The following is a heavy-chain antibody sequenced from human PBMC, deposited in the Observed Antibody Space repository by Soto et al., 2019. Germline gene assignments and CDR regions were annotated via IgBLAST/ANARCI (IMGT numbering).Heavy chain of an antibody. V-gene: IGHV1-46*01. CDR2: INPSGGST. J-gene: IGHJ5*02. CDR3: ARGRRITIFGVVISQRGWFDP. Sequence: ASVKVSCKASGYTFTSYYMHWVRQAPGQGLEWMGIINPSGGSTSYAQKFQGRVTMTRDTSTSTVYMELSSLRSEDTAVYYCARGRRITIFGVVISQRGWFDPWGQGTLVTVSS. D-gene: IGHD3-3*01. CDR1: GYTFTSYY.